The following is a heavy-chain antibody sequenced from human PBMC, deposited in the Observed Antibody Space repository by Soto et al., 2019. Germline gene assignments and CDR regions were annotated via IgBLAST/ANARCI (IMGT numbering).Heavy chain of an antibody. CDR3: AKDSRRHTRGWFDP. CDR1: GVSFSSYA. J-gene: IGHJ5*02. V-gene: IGHV3-23*01. CDR2: ISGSGDYT. Sequence: EVQLLESGGGLVQPGESLRLSCAASGVSFSSYAMTWVRQAPGKGLEWVSSISGSGDYTYFADSVKGRFTNSRDNSKDTLYLQMSSLRVEDTAIYHCAKDSRRHTRGWFDPWGQGTLVTVSS.